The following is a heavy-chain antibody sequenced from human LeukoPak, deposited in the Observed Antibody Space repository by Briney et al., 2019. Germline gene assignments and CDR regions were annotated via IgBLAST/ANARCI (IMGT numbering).Heavy chain of an antibody. CDR3: VRVGSAYGDPLEFDL. CDR1: GYIFDKFG. V-gene: IGHV1-18*01. D-gene: IGHD2-21*01. J-gene: IGHJ5*02. Sequence: SVKVSCQGSGYIFDKFGIRGVRQAAGHGLEGMGWISAYSGKTDSAQKLQDRVNMTTDNSTSTAYLELRSLRADDTAVYLCVRVGSAYGDPLEFDLWGQETLVSVSS. CDR2: ISAYSGKT.